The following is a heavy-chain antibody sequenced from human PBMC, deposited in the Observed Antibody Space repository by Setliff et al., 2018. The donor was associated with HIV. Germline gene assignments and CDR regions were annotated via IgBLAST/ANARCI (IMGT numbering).Heavy chain of an antibody. Sequence: PGGSLRLSCAVSGITFKTYSMSWVRQAPGKGLEWVSSISGVGDDTSYGDSVKGRFKISRDNSKNTLYLQMNRLKPEDTAVYYCARPGKQWLVHRNWFDPWGQGTLVTVSS. D-gene: IGHD6-19*01. CDR3: ARPGKQWLVHRNWFDP. CDR1: GITFKTYS. CDR2: ISGVGDDT. V-gene: IGHV3-23*01. J-gene: IGHJ5*02.